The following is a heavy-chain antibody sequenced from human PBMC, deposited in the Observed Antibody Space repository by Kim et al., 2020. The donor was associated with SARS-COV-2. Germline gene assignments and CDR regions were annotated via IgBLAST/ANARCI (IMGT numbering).Heavy chain of an antibody. CDR3: AREHCSSTSCNRLDFDY. D-gene: IGHD2-2*01. CDR1: GGSISSYY. J-gene: IGHJ4*02. CDR2: IYYSGST. V-gene: IGHV4-59*13. Sequence: SETLSLTCTVSGGSISSYYWSWIRQPPGKGLEWIGYIYYSGSTNYNPSLKSRVTISVDTSKNQFSLKLSSVTAADTAVYYCAREHCSSTSCNRLDFDYWGQGTLVTVSS.